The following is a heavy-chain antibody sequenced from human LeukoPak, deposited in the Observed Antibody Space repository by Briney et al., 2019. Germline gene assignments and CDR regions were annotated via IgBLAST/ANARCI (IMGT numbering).Heavy chain of an antibody. Sequence: SQTLSLTCTVSGGSISSGSYYWSWIRQPGGKGLEWIGRIYTSGSTNYNPSLKSRVTISVDTSKNQFSLKLSSVTAADTAVYYCAWQGTYDSSGDDAFDIWGQGTMVTVSS. V-gene: IGHV4-61*02. J-gene: IGHJ3*02. CDR3: AWQGTYDSSGDDAFDI. CDR1: GGSISSGSYY. CDR2: IYTSGST. D-gene: IGHD3-22*01.